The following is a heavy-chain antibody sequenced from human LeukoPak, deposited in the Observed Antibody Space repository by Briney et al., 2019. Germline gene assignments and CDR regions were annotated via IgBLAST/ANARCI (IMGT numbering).Heavy chain of an antibody. Sequence: GGSLRLSCAASGFTFEDHVMHWVRQAPGKGLEWVSSISWSGDRMGYADAVKGRFTISRDNAKNSLFLQMNSLRVEDTALYYCAKDLGGSATTVWGQGTLVTVSS. CDR3: AKDLGGSATTV. D-gene: IGHD2-2*01. CDR2: ISWSGDRM. V-gene: IGHV3-9*01. CDR1: GFTFEDHV. J-gene: IGHJ4*02.